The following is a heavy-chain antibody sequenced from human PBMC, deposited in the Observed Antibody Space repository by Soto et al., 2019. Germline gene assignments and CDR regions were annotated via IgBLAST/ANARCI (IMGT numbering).Heavy chain of an antibody. V-gene: IGHV6-1*01. CDR3: ARDIVVVPAADYYYYYGMDV. CDR2: TYYRSKWYN. J-gene: IGHJ6*02. CDR1: GDSVSSNSAA. D-gene: IGHD2-2*01. Sequence: PSPTLSLTCAISGDSVSSNSAAWNWIRQSPSRGLEWLGRTYYRSKWYNDYAVSVKSRITINPDTSKNQFSLQLNSVTPEDTAVYYCARDIVVVPAADYYYYYGMDVWGQGTTGTVSS.